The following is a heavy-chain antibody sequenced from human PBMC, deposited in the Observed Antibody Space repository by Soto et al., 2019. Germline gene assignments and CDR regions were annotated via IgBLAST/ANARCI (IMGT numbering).Heavy chain of an antibody. CDR1: GFPFTTYV. D-gene: IGHD2-15*01. V-gene: IGHV3-23*01. CDR3: ATCRGSCYSYFSF. J-gene: IGHJ4*02. CDR2: ISDGGDAT. Sequence: GGSLRLSCAASGFPFTTYVMTWVRQAPGKGLEWVSGISDGGDATYYTDSVRGRFTVSRDNSKNTLFLQMNSLRAEDTAVYYCATCRGSCYSYFSFWGQGALVTVSS.